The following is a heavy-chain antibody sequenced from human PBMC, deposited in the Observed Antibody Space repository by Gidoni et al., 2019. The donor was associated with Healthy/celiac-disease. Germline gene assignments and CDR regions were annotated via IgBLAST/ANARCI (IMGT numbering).Heavy chain of an antibody. J-gene: IGHJ4*02. CDR1: GFTFSSYA. CDR3: AKSYYYGSGRLPAFDY. D-gene: IGHD3-10*01. V-gene: IGHV3-23*01. CDR2: ISGSGGST. Sequence: EVQLLESGGGLVQPGGSLRLSCADSGFTFSSYAMRWVRQAPGKGLEWFSAISGSGGSTYYADSVKGRFTISRDNSKNTLYLQMNSLRAEDTAVYYCAKSYYYGSGRLPAFDYWGQGTLVTVSS.